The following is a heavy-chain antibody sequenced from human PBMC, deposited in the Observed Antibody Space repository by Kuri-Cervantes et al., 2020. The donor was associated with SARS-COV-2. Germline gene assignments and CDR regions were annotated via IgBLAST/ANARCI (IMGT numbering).Heavy chain of an antibody. Sequence: ASVKVSCKASGGTFSSYAISWVRQAPGQGLEWMGWINPNSGGTNSAQEFQGWATMTRDTSISTVYMELSRLRSHDTAVYFCARDLLDDLVVKSARRNYYYAMDVWGQGTTVTVSS. V-gene: IGHV1-2*04. CDR2: INPNSGGT. CDR1: GGTFSSYA. CDR3: ARDLLDDLVVKSARRNYYYAMDV. D-gene: IGHD2-2*01. J-gene: IGHJ6*02.